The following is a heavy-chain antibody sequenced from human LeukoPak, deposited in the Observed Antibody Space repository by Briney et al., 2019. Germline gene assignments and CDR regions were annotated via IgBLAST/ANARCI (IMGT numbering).Heavy chain of an antibody. CDR1: GFTFSSYA. J-gene: IGHJ6*03. CDR2: ISGSGGST. Sequence: PGGSLRLSCAASGFTFSSYAMSWVRQAPAKGLEWVSAISGSGGSTYYADSVKRRFTISRDNSKNTLYLQMNSLRAEDTAVYYCAKDGPLWLPQSSRPYYMDVWGKGTTVTVSS. D-gene: IGHD5-24*01. CDR3: AKDGPLWLPQSSRPYYMDV. V-gene: IGHV3-23*01.